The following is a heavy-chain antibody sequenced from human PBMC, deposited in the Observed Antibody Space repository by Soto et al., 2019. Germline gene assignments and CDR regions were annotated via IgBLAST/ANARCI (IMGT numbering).Heavy chain of an antibody. CDR2: IIPIFGTA. J-gene: IGHJ3*02. V-gene: IGHV1-69*05. CDR1: AGTFTSYA. CDR3: ARGRAAAAGTGYAFDI. D-gene: IGHD6-13*01. Sequence: VKVSCKASAGTFTSYAISWVRQAPGQGLEWMGGIIPIFGTANYAQKFQGRVTMTRNTSISTAYMELSSLRSEDTAVYYCARGRAAAAGTGYAFDIWGQGTMVTVSS.